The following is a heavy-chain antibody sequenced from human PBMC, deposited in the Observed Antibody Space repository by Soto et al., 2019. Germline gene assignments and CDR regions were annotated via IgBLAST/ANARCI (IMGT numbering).Heavy chain of an antibody. CDR2: ISYDGSNK. Sequence: SLRLSFEASGFTFSSYGMHWVLQTPFNWLEWVAAISYDGSNKYYADSVKGRFTISRDNSKNTLYLQMNSLRAEDTAVYYCAKAFTFGGVIVNPPLDYWGQGTLVTVSS. D-gene: IGHD3-16*02. J-gene: IGHJ4*02. CDR1: GFTFSSYG. V-gene: IGHV3-30*18. CDR3: AKAFTFGGVIVNPPLDY.